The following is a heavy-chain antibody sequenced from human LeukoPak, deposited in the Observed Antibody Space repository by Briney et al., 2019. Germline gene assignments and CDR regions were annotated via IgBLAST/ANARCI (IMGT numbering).Heavy chain of an antibody. D-gene: IGHD6-13*01. V-gene: IGHV3-30*18. CDR1: GFTVSSNY. CDR2: ISYDGSNK. CDR3: AKDSYSSSWYNYYYYYGMDV. J-gene: IGHJ6*02. Sequence: GGSLRLSCAASGFTVSSNYMSWVRQAPGKGLEWVAVISYDGSNKYYADSVKGRFTISRDNSKNTLYLQMNSLRAEDTAVYYCAKDSYSSSWYNYYYYYGMDVWGQGTTVTVSS.